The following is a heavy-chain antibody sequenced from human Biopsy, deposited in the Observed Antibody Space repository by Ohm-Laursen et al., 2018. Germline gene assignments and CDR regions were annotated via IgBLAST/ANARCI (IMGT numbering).Heavy chain of an antibody. J-gene: IGHJ2*01. CDR2: ISYDGSGE. V-gene: IGHV3-30*03. CDR3: ARDGKRWDYSNYFSWHFDL. CDR1: GFTFSAYG. D-gene: IGHD4-11*01. Sequence: SLRLSCTAFGFTFSAYGVHWDRQAPGKGLEWVADISYDGSGEYYADSLQGRFTISRDNPKNTVDLQMNSLRAEDTAVYFCARDGKRWDYSNYFSWHFDLWGRGTLVTVSS.